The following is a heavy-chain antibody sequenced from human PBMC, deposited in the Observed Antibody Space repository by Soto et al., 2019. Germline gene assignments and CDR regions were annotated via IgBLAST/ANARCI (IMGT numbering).Heavy chain of an antibody. CDR2: IYYSGST. D-gene: IGHD2-15*01. CDR1: GGSISSGDYY. CDR3: ARFFTPSRNHYYYYYMDV. V-gene: IGHV4-30-4*01. J-gene: IGHJ6*03. Sequence: SETLSLTCTVSGGSISSGDYYWSWIRQPPGKGLEWIGYIYYSGSTYYNPSLKSRVTISVDTSKNQFSLKLSSVTAADTAVYYCARFFTPSRNHYYYYYMDVWGKGTTVTVSS.